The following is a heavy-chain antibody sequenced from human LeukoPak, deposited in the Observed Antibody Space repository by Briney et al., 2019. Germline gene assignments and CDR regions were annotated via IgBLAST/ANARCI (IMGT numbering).Heavy chain of an antibody. D-gene: IGHD1/OR15-1a*01. CDR3: ARGTPWGGGTLPFDV. CDR1: GFIFSRYG. J-gene: IGHJ3*01. Sequence: GGSLRLSCEGSGFIFSRYGMQWVRQAPGKGLEWVAVMSFDGGYKDYADPVQGRFTVSRDNARRSLYLQMNALRAEDTAVYYCARGTPWGGGTLPFDVWGQGTMVTVSS. CDR2: MSFDGGYK. V-gene: IGHV3-30*14.